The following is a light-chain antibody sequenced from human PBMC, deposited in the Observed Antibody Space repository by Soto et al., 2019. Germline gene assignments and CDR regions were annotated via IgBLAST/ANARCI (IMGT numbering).Light chain of an antibody. CDR1: QSVSSSY. Sequence: EIVLTQSPGTLSLSPGERATLSCRASQSVSSSYLAWYQQKPGQAPRLLIYGASSRATGIPGRFSGSGSGTDFTLTISRLEPEDFATYYCQQSYGTPITFGQGTRLEIK. V-gene: IGKV3-20*01. CDR2: GAS. J-gene: IGKJ5*01. CDR3: QQSYGTPIT.